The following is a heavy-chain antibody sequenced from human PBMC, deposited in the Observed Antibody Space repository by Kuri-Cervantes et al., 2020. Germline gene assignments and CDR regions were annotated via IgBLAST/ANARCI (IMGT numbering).Heavy chain of an antibody. CDR1: GGSISSYY. D-gene: IGHD2-15*01. CDR3: ARTSVYCSGGSCYSEHDY. V-gene: IGHV4-59*01. J-gene: IGHJ4*02. CDR2: IYYSGST. Sequence: GSLRLSCTVSGGSISSYYWSWIRQPPGKGLEWIGYIYYSGSTNYNPSLKSRVTISVDTSKNQFSLKLSSVTAADTAVYYCARTSVYCSGGSCYSEHDYWGQGTLVTV.